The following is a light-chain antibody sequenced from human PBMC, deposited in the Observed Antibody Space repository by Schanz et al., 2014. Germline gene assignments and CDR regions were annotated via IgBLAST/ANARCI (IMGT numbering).Light chain of an antibody. CDR1: SSNIGRNY. Sequence: QSVLTQPPSASGPPGQRVTIFCSGSSSNIGRNYVYWYQQPPGTAPKLLIYRNNQRPSGVPDRFSGSKSGTSASLAISGLRSEDEADYYCAAWDDSLSDVWVFGGGTKLTVL. J-gene: IGLJ3*02. CDR2: RNN. V-gene: IGLV1-47*01. CDR3: AAWDDSLSDVWV.